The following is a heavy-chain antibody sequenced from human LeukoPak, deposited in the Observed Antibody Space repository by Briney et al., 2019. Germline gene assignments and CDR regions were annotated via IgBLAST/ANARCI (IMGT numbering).Heavy chain of an antibody. V-gene: IGHV4-38-2*02. CDR2: IYHSGST. D-gene: IGHD2-21*02. Sequence: SETLSLTCTVSGYSISSGYYWGWIRQPPGKGLEWIGSIYHSGSTYYNPSLKSRVTISVDTSKNQFSLKLSSVTAADTAVYYCARPNYCGGDCYSLAFDIWGQGTMVTVSS. CDR1: GYSISSGYY. J-gene: IGHJ3*02. CDR3: ARPNYCGGDCYSLAFDI.